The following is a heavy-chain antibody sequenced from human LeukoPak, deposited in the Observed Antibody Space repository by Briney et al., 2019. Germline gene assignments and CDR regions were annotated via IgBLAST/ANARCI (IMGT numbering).Heavy chain of an antibody. CDR2: INPNSGGT. Sequence: ASVKVSCKASGYTFTGYYMHWVRQAPGQGLEWMGWINPNSGGTNYAQKFQGRVTMTRDTSISTAYMQLSRLRSDDTAVYYGARVARGYCSGGSCYSFYGYWGQGTLVTVSS. V-gene: IGHV1-2*02. J-gene: IGHJ4*02. CDR3: ARVARGYCSGGSCYSFYGY. CDR1: GYTFTGYY. D-gene: IGHD2-15*01.